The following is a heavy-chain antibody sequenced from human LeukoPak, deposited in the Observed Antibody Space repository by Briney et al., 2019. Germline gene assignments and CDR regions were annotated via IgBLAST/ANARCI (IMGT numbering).Heavy chain of an antibody. D-gene: IGHD3-9*01. CDR3: AKDSPILTY. J-gene: IGHJ4*02. CDR1: GGSISSGGFY. Sequence: PSETLSLTCAVSGGSISSGGFYWSWIRQHPGEGPEWIGYIYYSGTTYYNPSLKSRVTISVDTSTNQFSLRLSSMTAADTAVYYCAKDSPILTYWGQGTLVTVSS. CDR2: IYYSGTT. V-gene: IGHV4-31*11.